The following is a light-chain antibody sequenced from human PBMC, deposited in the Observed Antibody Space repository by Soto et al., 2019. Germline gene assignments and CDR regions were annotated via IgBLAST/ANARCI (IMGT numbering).Light chain of an antibody. Sequence: EIPMTQSPATLSVSPGETVTFSCRASRSVSNRLAWYQHKPGQAPRLLISGASNGATGIPPKFSGSGSGTEFTLTVDSLQSDDIAVYYCQQYYNWPVTLGGGPKVDIK. V-gene: IGKV3-15*01. J-gene: IGKJ4*01. CDR2: GAS. CDR1: RSVSNR. CDR3: QQYYNWPVT.